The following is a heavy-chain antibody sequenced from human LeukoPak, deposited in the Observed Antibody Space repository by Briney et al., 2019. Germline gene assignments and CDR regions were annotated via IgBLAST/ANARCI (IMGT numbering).Heavy chain of an antibody. V-gene: IGHV3-23*01. CDR1: GLTFSDYA. Sequence: GGSLRLSCAASGLTFSDYAMSWVRQAPGKGLEWVSVISGSGDSTFYVDSVKGRFTISRDNSKNTLYLQLNSLRAEDTAVYYCAKVLNLWGDDAFDIWGQGTMVTVSS. D-gene: IGHD3-16*01. CDR2: ISGSGDST. J-gene: IGHJ3*02. CDR3: AKVLNLWGDDAFDI.